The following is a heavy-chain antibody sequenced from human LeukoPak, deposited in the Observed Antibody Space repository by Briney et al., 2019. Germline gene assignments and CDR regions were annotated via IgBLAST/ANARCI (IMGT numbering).Heavy chain of an antibody. CDR1: GGSISSYY. V-gene: IGHV4-59*08. CDR2: IYYSGST. CDR3: ARLPGQLDYFDY. J-gene: IGHJ4*02. D-gene: IGHD6-13*01. Sequence: SETLSLTCTVSGGSISSYYWGWIRQPPGRGLEWIGYIYYSGSTNYNPSLKSRVTISVDTSKNQFSLKLSSVTAADTAVYYCARLPGQLDYFDYWGQGTLVTVSS.